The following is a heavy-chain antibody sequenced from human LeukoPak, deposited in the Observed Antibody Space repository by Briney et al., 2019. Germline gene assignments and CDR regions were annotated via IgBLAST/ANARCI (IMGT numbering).Heavy chain of an antibody. CDR1: GFTFSSYA. CDR2: ISYDGSNK. J-gene: IGHJ4*02. D-gene: IGHD3-22*01. CDR3: AKDSGGTHYYDSSAYGRTNNFDY. V-gene: IGHV3-30-3*02. Sequence: GGSLRLSCAASGFTFSSYAMHWVRQAPGKGLEWVAVISYDGSNKYYADSVKGRFTISRDNSKNTLYLQMNSLRAEDTAVYYCAKDSGGTHYYDSSAYGRTNNFDYWGQGTLITVSS.